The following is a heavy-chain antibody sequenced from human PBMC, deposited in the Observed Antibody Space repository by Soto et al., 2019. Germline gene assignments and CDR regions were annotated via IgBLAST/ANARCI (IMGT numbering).Heavy chain of an antibody. CDR2: ISAYNGNT. Sequence: QVQLVQSGAEVKKPGASVKVSCKASGYTFTSYGISWVRQAPGQGLEWIGWISAYNGNTNCAQKLQGRVTMTTDTSTSTAYMELRSLRSDDTAVYYCARIPLVPAAISKNYDDYGMDVWGQGTTVTVSS. CDR3: ARIPLVPAAISKNYDDYGMDV. J-gene: IGHJ6*02. V-gene: IGHV1-18*01. CDR1: GYTFTSYG. D-gene: IGHD2-2*01.